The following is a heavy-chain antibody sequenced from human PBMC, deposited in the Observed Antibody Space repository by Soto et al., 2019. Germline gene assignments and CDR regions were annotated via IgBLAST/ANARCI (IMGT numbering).Heavy chain of an antibody. CDR1: GGSISSGGYS. Sequence: QLQLQESGSGLVKPSQTLSLTCAVSGGSISSGGYSWSWIRQPPGKGLEWIGYIYHSGSTYYNPSLKSRVTISVDRSKNQFSLKLTSVTAADTAVYYCARGRKAFRGSGMDGAFDIWGQGTMITVSS. J-gene: IGHJ3*02. D-gene: IGHD3-10*01. V-gene: IGHV4-30-2*01. CDR3: ARGRKAFRGSGMDGAFDI. CDR2: IYHSGST.